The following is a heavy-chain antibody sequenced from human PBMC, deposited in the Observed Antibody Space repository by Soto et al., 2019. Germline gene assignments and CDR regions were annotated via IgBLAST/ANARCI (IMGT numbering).Heavy chain of an antibody. CDR3: AVLGEFQSSYHGTDV. CDR1: GDFISSYC. Sequence: SETLSLTCSVSGDFISSYCWTWIRQPAGKGLEWIGRIYASGSTNYNPSLKSRVTISVDTSKKQFSLKLTSVTAADTAVYYCAVLGEFQSSYHGTDVWGQGATVTVSS. V-gene: IGHV4-4*07. D-gene: IGHD3-10*01. J-gene: IGHJ6*02. CDR2: IYASGST.